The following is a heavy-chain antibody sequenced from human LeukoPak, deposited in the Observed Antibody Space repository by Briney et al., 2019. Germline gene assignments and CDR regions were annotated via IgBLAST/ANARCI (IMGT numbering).Heavy chain of an antibody. D-gene: IGHD4-17*01. V-gene: IGHV3-21*01. J-gene: IGHJ4*02. CDR1: GFTFSSYS. CDR3: AREPYTTYGDYDYFDY. Sequence: KPGGSLRLSCAASGFTFSSYSMNWVRQAPGKGLEWVSSISSSSSYIYYADSVKGRFTISRDNAKNSLYLQMNSLRAEDTAVYYCAREPYTTYGDYDYFDYWGQGTLVTVSS. CDR2: ISSSSSYI.